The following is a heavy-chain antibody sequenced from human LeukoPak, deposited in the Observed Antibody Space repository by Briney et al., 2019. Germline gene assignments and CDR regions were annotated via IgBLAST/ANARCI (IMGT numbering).Heavy chain of an antibody. CDR3: ARGAVAGTD. CDR2: IKSDGTST. J-gene: IGHJ4*02. D-gene: IGHD6-13*01. CDR1: GFTFSTYW. Sequence: GGSLRLSCAASGFTFSTYWMHWVRQVPGKGLVWVSRIKSDGTSTSYADSVKGRFTISRGNAKNTLYLQMNSLRAEDTAVYYCARGAVAGTDWGQGTLVTVSS. V-gene: IGHV3-74*01.